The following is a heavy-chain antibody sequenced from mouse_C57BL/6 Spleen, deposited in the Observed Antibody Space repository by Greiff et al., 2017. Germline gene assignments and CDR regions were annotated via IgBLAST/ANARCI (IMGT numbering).Heavy chain of an antibody. CDR1: GYAFSSSW. J-gene: IGHJ1*03. D-gene: IGHD1-1*01. CDR3: ARSLYYYGSSYGWYFDV. Sequence: QVQLQQSGPELVKPGASVKISCKASGYAFSSSWMNWVKQRPGKGLEWIGRIYPGDGDTNYNGKFKGKATLTADKSSSTAYMQLSSLTSEDSAVYFCARSLYYYGSSYGWYFDVWGTGTTVTVSS. V-gene: IGHV1-82*01. CDR2: IYPGDGDT.